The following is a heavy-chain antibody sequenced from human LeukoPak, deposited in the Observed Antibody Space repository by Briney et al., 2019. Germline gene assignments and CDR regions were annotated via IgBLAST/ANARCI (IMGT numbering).Heavy chain of an antibody. CDR1: GYSFTSFW. D-gene: IGHD3-10*01. J-gene: IGHJ4*02. CDR2: IYPGDSDT. CDR3: ARQKLRGISYFGF. Sequence: GESLRISCKGSGYSFTSFWIGWVRQMPGKGLEWMGIIYPGDSDTRYSPSFQGQVTISADKSINTAYLQWSSLKASDTAMYYCARQKLRGISYFGFWGQGTLVTVSS. V-gene: IGHV5-51*01.